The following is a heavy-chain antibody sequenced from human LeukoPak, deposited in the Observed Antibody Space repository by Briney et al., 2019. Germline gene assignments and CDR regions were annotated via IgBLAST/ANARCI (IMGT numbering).Heavy chain of an antibody. CDR1: GFTFSSYA. CDR2: LSGSGDNT. J-gene: IGHJ3*02. V-gene: IGHV3-23*01. Sequence: GGSLRLSCAASGFTFSSYAMSWVRQAPGKGLEWVSSLSGSGDNTYYADSVKGRFTISRDNSKNTLYLQMNSLRVEDTAVYYCAKDLTVTTRGDAFDIWGQGTMVTVSS. CDR3: AKDLTVTTRGDAFDI. D-gene: IGHD4-17*01.